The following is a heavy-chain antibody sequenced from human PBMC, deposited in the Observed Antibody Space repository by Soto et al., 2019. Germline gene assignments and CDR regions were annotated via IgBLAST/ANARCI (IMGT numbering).Heavy chain of an antibody. D-gene: IGHD2-2*01. CDR1: GFTFTYYA. CDR2: ISANGQGI. Sequence: EVQLLESGGGLVQPGGSLRLSCTASGFTFTYYAFSWVRQAPGTGLEWVSAISANGQGIYYADSVRGRLTISRDNSKNTVFLHMDSLIAEDTAVYYCAKDRDYPRDQFHYWGQGTLVTVSS. CDR3: AKDRDYPRDQFHY. V-gene: IGHV3-23*01. J-gene: IGHJ4*02.